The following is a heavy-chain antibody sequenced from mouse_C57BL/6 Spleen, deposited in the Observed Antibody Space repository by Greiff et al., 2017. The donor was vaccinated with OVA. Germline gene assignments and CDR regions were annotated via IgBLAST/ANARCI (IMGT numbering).Heavy chain of an antibody. V-gene: IGHV1-42*01. CDR3: ARGGIMRAMDY. J-gene: IGHJ4*01. CDR1: GYSFTGYY. D-gene: IGHD2-3*01. Sequence: EVKLQESGPELVKPGASVKISCKASGYSFTGYYMNWVKQSPEKSLEWIGEINPSTGGTTYNQKFKAKATLTVDKSSSTAYMQLKSLTSEDSAVYYCARGGIMRAMDYWGQGTSVTVSS. CDR2: INPSTGGT.